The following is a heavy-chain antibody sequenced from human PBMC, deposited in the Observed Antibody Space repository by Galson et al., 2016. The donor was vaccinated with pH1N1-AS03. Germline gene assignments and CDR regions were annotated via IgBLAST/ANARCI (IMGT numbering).Heavy chain of an antibody. J-gene: IGHJ5*02. D-gene: IGHD3-3*01. CDR1: GFTFSIYA. CDR3: TRGSGSPHWFDP. Sequence: SLRLSCAASGFTFSIYAMHWVRQAPGKGLEWVSGVGGVDGSLWYAESVKGRFTVSRANSKGTLDLQMNSLRADDTAVYYCTRGSGSPHWFDPWGQGTLVTVSS. V-gene: IGHV3-23*01. CDR2: VGGVDGSL.